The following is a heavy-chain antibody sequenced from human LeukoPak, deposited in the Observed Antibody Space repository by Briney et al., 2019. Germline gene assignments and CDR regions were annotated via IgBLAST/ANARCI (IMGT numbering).Heavy chain of an antibody. V-gene: IGHV4-59*01. J-gene: IGHJ5*02. CDR1: GGSISSYY. CDR3: ARVVFTGIAAAGHNWFDP. CDR2: IYYSGST. D-gene: IGHD6-13*01. Sequence: SETLSLTCTVSGGSISSYYWSWIRQPPGKGLEWIGSIYYSGSTNYNPSLKSRVTISVDTSKNQFSLKLSSVTAADTAVYYCARVVFTGIAAAGHNWFDPWGQGTLVTISS.